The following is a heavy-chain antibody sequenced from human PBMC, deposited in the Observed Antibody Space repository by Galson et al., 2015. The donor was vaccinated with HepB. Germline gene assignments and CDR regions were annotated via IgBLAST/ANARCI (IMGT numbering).Heavy chain of an antibody. D-gene: IGHD3-22*01. CDR1: GFTFSSYA. J-gene: IGHJ6*02. CDR3: ARASPYYYDSSGYYLLGDGMDV. CDR2: ISYDGSNK. V-gene: IGHV3-30*04. Sequence: SLRLSCAASGFTFSSYAMHWVRQAPGKGLEWVAVISYDGSNKYYADSVKGRFTISRDNSKNTLYLQMNSLRAEDTAVYYCARASPYYYDSSGYYLLGDGMDVWGQGTTVTVSS.